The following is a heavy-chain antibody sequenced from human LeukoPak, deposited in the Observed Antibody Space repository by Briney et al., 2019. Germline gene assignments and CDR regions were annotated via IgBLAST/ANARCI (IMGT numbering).Heavy chain of an antibody. CDR3: ARDHTPRPGSGVVIIPYYYMDV. J-gene: IGHJ6*03. D-gene: IGHD3-3*01. Sequence: GGSLRLSCAASGFIFSNYGMSWVRQAPGKGLEWVSGISGSGGTTNYADSVKGRFTISRDNSKNTLYLQMGSLRAEDMAVYYCARDHTPRPGSGVVIIPYYYMDVWGKGTTVTVSS. CDR1: GFIFSNYG. CDR2: ISGSGGTT. V-gene: IGHV3-23*01.